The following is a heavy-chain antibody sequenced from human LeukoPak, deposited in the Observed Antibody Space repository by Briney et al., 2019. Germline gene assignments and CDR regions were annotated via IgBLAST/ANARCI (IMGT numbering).Heavy chain of an antibody. J-gene: IGHJ3*02. CDR1: GFTFSSYA. V-gene: IGHV3-23*01. CDR2: ISGSGGST. D-gene: IGHD3-22*01. Sequence: PGRSLRLSCAASGFTFSSYAMSWVRQAPGKGLEWVSAISGSGGSTYSPATVKGRFTISRDNSKNTLYLQMNSLRAEDTAVYYCARDIRHYYDSSGYDREHAFDIWGQGTMLTVS. CDR3: ARDIRHYYDSSGYDREHAFDI.